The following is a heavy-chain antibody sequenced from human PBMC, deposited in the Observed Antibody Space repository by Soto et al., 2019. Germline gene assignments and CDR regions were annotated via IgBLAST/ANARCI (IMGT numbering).Heavy chain of an antibody. CDR3: ARYSVEWSYFDY. J-gene: IGHJ4*02. V-gene: IGHV3-21*01. D-gene: IGHD1-26*01. CDR2: ISSRSSYI. CDR1: GFTFSSYS. Sequence: GGSLRLSCAASGFTFSSYSMNWGRQAPGKGLEWVSSISSRSSYIYYADSVKGRFTISRDNAKNSLYLQMNSLRAEDTAVYYCARYSVEWSYFDYWGQGTLVTVSS.